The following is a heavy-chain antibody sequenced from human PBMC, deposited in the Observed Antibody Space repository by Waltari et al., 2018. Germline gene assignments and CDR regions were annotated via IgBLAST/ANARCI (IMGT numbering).Heavy chain of an antibody. J-gene: IGHJ4*02. D-gene: IGHD3-9*01. Sequence: QVLLQESGPGLVKPSETLSLICTVSGASIRNQFWSWIRQPAGKGLEWLGRVSTIEGTNDNPSFRGRVTVSLDTSKNQFSLKLTSVTAADTAVYYCARDRGTTDWSEQVFDYWGQGILVTVSS. CDR2: VSTIEGT. CDR3: ARDRGTTDWSEQVFDY. CDR1: GASIRNQF. V-gene: IGHV4-4*07.